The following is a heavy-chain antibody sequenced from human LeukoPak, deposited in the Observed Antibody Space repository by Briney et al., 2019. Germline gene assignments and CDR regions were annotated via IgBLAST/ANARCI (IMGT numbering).Heavy chain of an antibody. CDR2: INPNSGGT. CDR3: AREDARDYVWGSYRYDY. J-gene: IGHJ4*02. Sequence: GASVKVSCKASGYTFTGYYMHWVRQAPGQGLEWMGWINPNSGGTNYAQKFQGRVTMTRDTSISTAYMELGRLRSDDTAVYYCAREDARDYVWGSYRYDYWGQGTLVTVSS. D-gene: IGHD3-16*02. CDR1: GYTFTGYY. V-gene: IGHV1-2*02.